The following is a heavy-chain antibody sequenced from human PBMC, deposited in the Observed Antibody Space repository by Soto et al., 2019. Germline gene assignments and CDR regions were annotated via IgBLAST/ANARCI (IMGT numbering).Heavy chain of an antibody. CDR1: GYSISSGLY. V-gene: IGHV4-38-2*01. D-gene: IGHD1-1*01. CDR3: AIGNPDWFDP. Sequence: SETLSLTCAVSGYSISSGLYWGWIRQPPGKGLEWIGTIYRGGITYYNPSLQSRVTISIDTSKNHFSLRLSSVTATDTAVYFCAIGNPDWFDPWGQGTLVTVSS. J-gene: IGHJ5*02. CDR2: IYRGGIT.